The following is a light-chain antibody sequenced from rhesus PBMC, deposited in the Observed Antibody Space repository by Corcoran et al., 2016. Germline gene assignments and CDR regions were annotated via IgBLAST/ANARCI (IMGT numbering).Light chain of an antibody. V-gene: IGKV1-33*01. CDR1: QGISNA. CDR2: LTS. CDR3: QQSSNLYS. Sequence: DIQMSQSPSSLSASVGDKVTITCRASQGISNALAWYQQKPGKSPKLLIYLTSNLESGVPSRCSGSRSGTDFSLTISSRKPEDFATYYGQQSSNLYSFGQGTKVEIK. J-gene: IGKJ2*01.